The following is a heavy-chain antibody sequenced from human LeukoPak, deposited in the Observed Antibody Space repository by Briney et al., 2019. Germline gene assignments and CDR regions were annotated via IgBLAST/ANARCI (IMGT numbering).Heavy chain of an antibody. Sequence: PGSSLRLSCVTSGFTFDDNVMHWVRHFPGKGLEWVAGIKSAYADSVQGRFTISRDNAKNSLYLQMNSLRIEDTAFYCARDLGLTLTPRPLEDWGQGTLVGVSS. V-gene: IGHV3-9*01. CDR3: ARDLGLTLTPRPLED. CDR2: IKSA. CDR1: GFTFDDNV. J-gene: IGHJ4*02. D-gene: IGHD1-1*01.